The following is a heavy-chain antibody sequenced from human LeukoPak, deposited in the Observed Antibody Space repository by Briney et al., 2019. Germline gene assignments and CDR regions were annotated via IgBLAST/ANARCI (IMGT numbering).Heavy chain of an antibody. D-gene: IGHD4-11*01. CDR1: GYTFTGYY. J-gene: IGHJ4*02. V-gene: IGHV1-8*02. CDR2: INPNSGNT. CDR3: ARDSNYLGLDY. Sequence: ASVKVSCKASGYTFTGYYMHWVRQAPGQGLEWMGWINPNSGNTGYAQKFQGRVTMTRNTSISTAYMELSSLRSEDTAVYYCARDSNYLGLDYWGQGTLVTVSS.